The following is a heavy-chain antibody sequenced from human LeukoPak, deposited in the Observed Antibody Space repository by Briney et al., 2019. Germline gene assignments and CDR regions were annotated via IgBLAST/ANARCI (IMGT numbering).Heavy chain of an antibody. D-gene: IGHD2-2*01. CDR2: INHSGST. J-gene: IGHJ5*02. Sequence: PSETLSLTCAVYGGSFSGYYWSWIRQPPGKGLEWIGEINHSGSTNYNPSLKSRVTISVDTSKNQFSLKLSSVTAADTAVYYCARGLIEWWIVPAPSWFDPWGQGTLVTVSS. V-gene: IGHV4-34*01. CDR3: ARGLIEWWIVPAPSWFDP. CDR1: GGSFSGYY.